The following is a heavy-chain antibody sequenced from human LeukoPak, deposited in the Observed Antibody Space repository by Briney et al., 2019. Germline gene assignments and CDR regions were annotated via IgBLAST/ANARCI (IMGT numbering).Heavy chain of an antibody. Sequence: GGSLRLSCAATGFTFSNYAIHWGRQAPGKGLEWVAFISDDGSRQHYADSVKGRFTNSRDHYKNTLNLQMNSLRAEDTAVYYCVKDRTGTYTLDYWGQGTLVTVSS. V-gene: IGHV3-30-3*01. CDR1: GFTFSNYA. D-gene: IGHD3-10*01. J-gene: IGHJ4*02. CDR3: VKDRTGTYTLDY. CDR2: ISDDGSRQ.